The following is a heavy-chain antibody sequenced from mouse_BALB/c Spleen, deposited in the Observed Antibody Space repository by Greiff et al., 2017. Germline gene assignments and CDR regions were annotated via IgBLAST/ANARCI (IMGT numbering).Heavy chain of an antibody. J-gene: IGHJ3*01. CDR1: GYTFTSYW. CDR3: TRGYGNYKEFAY. D-gene: IGHD2-10*02. V-gene: IGHV1-69*02. Sequence: VQLQQPGAELVRPGASVKLSCKASGYTFTSYWINWVKQRPGQGLEWIGNIYPSDSYTNYNQKFKDKATLTVDKSSSTAYMQLSSPTSEDSAVYYCTRGYGNYKEFAYWGQGTLVTVSA. CDR2: IYPSDSYT.